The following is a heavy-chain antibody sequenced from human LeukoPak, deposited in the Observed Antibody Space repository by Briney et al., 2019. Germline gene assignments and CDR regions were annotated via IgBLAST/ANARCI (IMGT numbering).Heavy chain of an antibody. Sequence: PSETLSLTCTVSGGSIRNYYWSWIRQPPGKGLEWIGYIYYSGSTNYNPSLKSRVTISGDTSKNQFSLKLSSVTAADTAVYYCARSYSTSHFYFDFWGRGALVTVSS. J-gene: IGHJ4*02. CDR2: IYYSGST. D-gene: IGHD2-2*01. CDR1: GGSIRNYY. V-gene: IGHV4-59*01. CDR3: ARSYSTSHFYFDF.